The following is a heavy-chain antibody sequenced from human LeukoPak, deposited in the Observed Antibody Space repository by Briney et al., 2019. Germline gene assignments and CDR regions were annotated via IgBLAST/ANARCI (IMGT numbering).Heavy chain of an antibody. V-gene: IGHV3-7*01. CDR3: ARALDSSSSRYQAFEY. CDR2: IKQDESEK. J-gene: IGHJ4*02. D-gene: IGHD2-2*01. CDR1: GFSLRNYW. Sequence: PGGSLRLSCVASGFSLRNYWMSWVRQAPGKGLEWVANIKQDESEKYYVDSVKGRFTISRDNAKNSLYLQMNSLRAEDTAVYYCARALDSSSSRYQAFEYRGQGTLVTVSS.